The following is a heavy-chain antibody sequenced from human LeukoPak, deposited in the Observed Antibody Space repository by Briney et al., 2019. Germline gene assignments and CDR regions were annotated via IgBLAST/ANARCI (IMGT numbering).Heavy chain of an antibody. D-gene: IGHD6-19*01. CDR3: AGIAVAGSLDDY. Sequence: KPSENLSLTCTVSGGSISSSSYYWGWIRQPPGKGLEWIGSIYYSGSTYYNPSLKSRVTISVDTPKNPFSLKLSSVTAADTAVYYCAGIAVAGSLDDYWGQGTLVTVSS. CDR2: IYYSGST. J-gene: IGHJ4*02. V-gene: IGHV4-39*01. CDR1: GGSISSSSYY.